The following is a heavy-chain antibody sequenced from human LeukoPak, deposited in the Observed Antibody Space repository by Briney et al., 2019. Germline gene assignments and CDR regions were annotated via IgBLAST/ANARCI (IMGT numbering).Heavy chain of an antibody. CDR1: GYTFTGYY. CDR2: INPNSGGT. V-gene: IGHV1-2*06. J-gene: IGHJ4*02. D-gene: IGHD3-10*01. CDR3: ARDRYGSGTFYFDY. Sequence: GASVKVSCMASGYTFTGYYMHWVRQAPGQGLEWMGRINPNSGGTNYAQKFQGRVTMTRDTSISTAYMELSRLRSDDTAVYYCARDRYGSGTFYFDYWGQGTLVTVSS.